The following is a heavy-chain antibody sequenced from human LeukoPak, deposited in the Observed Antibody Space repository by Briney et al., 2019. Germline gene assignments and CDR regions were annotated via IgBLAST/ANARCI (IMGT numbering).Heavy chain of an antibody. CDR1: GGSISSGGYY. D-gene: IGHD4-23*01. Sequence: SQTLSLTCTVSGGSISSGGYYWSWIRQHPGKGLEWIGYIYYSGSTYYNPSLKSRVTISVDTSKNQFSLKLSSVTAADTAMYYCARELRWKTYFDYWGQGTLVTVSS. CDR2: IYYSGST. J-gene: IGHJ4*02. CDR3: ARELRWKTYFDY. V-gene: IGHV4-31*03.